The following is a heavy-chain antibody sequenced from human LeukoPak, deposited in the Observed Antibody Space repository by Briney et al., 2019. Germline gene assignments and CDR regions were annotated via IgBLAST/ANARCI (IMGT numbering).Heavy chain of an antibody. CDR1: GFTFSNAW. D-gene: IGHD3-10*01. J-gene: IGHJ4*02. CDR2: IKSKTDGGTT. V-gene: IGHV3-15*01. CDR3: TTEITMVRGVIIDY. Sequence: GGSLRLSCAASGFTFSNAWMSWVRQAPGKGLEWVGRIKSKTDGGTTDYAAPVKGRFTISRDDSKNTLYLQMNSLKTEDTAVYYCTTEITMVRGVIIDYWGQGTLVTVSS.